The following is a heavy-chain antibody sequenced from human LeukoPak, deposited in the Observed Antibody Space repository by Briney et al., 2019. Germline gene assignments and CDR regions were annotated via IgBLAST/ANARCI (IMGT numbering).Heavy chain of an antibody. D-gene: IGHD1-26*01. V-gene: IGHV3-33*01. CDR1: GFTFSSYG. Sequence: GGSLRLSCAASGFTFSSYGMHWVRQAPGKGLEWVAVIWYDGSNKYYADSVKGRFTISRDNSKNTLYLQMNSLRAEDTAVYYCARGTWAPGIVGATTVDYWGQGTLVTVSS. CDR3: ARGTWAPGIVGATTVDY. J-gene: IGHJ4*02. CDR2: IWYDGSNK.